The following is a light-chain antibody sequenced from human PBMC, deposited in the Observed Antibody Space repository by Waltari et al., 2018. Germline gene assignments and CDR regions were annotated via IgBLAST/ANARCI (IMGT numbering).Light chain of an antibody. Sequence: QSALTQPTSLSGSLGQSATISCTGTDRDLGSHYYVSWYQQHPSSAPKLIIFDVTNRPSGISDRFSGSKSGKTASLTISGLQPEDEADYYCSSFTTGVTLGVFGGGTRLTVL. CDR1: DRDLGSHYY. V-gene: IGLV2-14*03. J-gene: IGLJ2*01. CDR3: SSFTTGVTLGV. CDR2: DVT.